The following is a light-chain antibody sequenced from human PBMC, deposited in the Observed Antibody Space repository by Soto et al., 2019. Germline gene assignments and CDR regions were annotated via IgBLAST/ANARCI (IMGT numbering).Light chain of an antibody. CDR3: QQLNSYPSLT. V-gene: IGKV1-9*01. J-gene: IGKJ4*01. Sequence: IQLTQSPSSLSASVGDRVTITCRASQGISSYLAWYQQKPGKAPKLLIYAASTLQSGVPSRFSGSGSGTDFTLTISSLQTEDFATYYCQQLNSYPSLTFGGVTKVEIK. CDR2: AAS. CDR1: QGISSY.